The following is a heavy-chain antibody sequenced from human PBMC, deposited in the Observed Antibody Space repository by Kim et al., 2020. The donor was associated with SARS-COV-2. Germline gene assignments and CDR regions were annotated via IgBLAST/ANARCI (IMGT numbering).Heavy chain of an antibody. Sequence: SEKGRFTISRDNAKHTQYLQMNSLSAEDTSVYYSARQMGSIWSNDAFDIWGQGTMVTVSS. V-gene: IGHV3-30*01. CDR3: ARQMGSIWSNDAFDI. J-gene: IGHJ3*02. D-gene: IGHD6-13*01.